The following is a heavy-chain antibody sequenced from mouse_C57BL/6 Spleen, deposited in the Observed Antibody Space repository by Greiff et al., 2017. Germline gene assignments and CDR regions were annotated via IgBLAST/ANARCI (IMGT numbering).Heavy chain of an antibody. CDR3: ARERDGYRAWFAY. J-gene: IGHJ3*01. CDR1: GYAFSSSW. Sequence: LVKPGASVKISCKASGYAFSSSWMNWVKQRPGKGLEWIGRIYPGDGDTNYNGKFKGKATLTADKSSSTAYMQLSSLTSEDSAVYFCARERDGYRAWFAYWGQGTLVTVSA. V-gene: IGHV1-82*01. D-gene: IGHD2-3*01. CDR2: IYPGDGDT.